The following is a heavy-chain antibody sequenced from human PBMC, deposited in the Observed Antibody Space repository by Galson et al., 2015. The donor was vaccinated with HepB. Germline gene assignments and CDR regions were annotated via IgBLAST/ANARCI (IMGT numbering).Heavy chain of an antibody. CDR3: ARDGYSSGWNDH. J-gene: IGHJ5*02. CDR2: IKQDGREK. V-gene: IGHV3-7*01. CDR1: GFTFSNYW. Sequence: SLRLSCAASGFTFSNYWMSWVRQAPGKGLEWVANIKQDGREKYYVDSVKGRFTISRDNAKNSLYLQMNSLRAEDTAVYYCARDGYSSGWNDHWGQGTLVTVSS. D-gene: IGHD6-19*01.